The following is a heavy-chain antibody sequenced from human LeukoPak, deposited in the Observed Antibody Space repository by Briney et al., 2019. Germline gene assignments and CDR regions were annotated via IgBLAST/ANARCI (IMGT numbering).Heavy chain of an antibody. CDR1: GFTFSSYE. Sequence: QPGGSLRLSCAASGFTFSSYEMNWVRQAPGKGLGWVSYISSSGSTIYYADSVKGRFTISRDNAKNSLYLQMNSLRAEDTAVYYCARELLGPAAGDYWGQGTLVTVSS. J-gene: IGHJ4*02. CDR3: ARELLGPAAGDY. CDR2: ISSSGSTI. D-gene: IGHD6-13*01. V-gene: IGHV3-48*03.